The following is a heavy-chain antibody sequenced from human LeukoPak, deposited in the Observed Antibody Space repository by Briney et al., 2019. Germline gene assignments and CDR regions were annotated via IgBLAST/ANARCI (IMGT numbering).Heavy chain of an antibody. J-gene: IGHJ4*02. Sequence: NPSETLSLTCTVSGVSISSYYWSWIRQPPGKGLEWIGYIYTSGSTNHNPSLKSRVTISVDTSKNQFSLKLSSVTAADTAVYYCASRVSTSESENFDYWGQGTLATVSS. V-gene: IGHV4-4*09. CDR3: ASRVSTSESENFDY. CDR1: GVSISSYY. CDR2: IYTSGST.